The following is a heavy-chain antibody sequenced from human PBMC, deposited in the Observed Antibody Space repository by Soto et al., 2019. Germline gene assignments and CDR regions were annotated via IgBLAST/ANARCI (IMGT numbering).Heavy chain of an antibody. CDR2: ISGSGGST. D-gene: IGHD1-1*01. Sequence: GGSLRLSCAASGFTFSSYAMIWVRQAPGKGLEWVSAISGSGGSTYYADSVKGRFTISRDNSKNTLYLQMNSLRAEDTAVYYCAKELEGDNWNDNYYYGMDVWGQGTTVTVSS. J-gene: IGHJ6*02. CDR3: AKELEGDNWNDNYYYGMDV. V-gene: IGHV3-23*01. CDR1: GFTFSSYA.